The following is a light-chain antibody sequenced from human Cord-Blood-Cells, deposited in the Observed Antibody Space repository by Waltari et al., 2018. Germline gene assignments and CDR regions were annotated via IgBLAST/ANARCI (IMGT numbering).Light chain of an antibody. CDR3: SSYAGGNNFYV. CDR1: SSDVGGYNY. J-gene: IGLJ1*01. CDR2: QVS. Sequence: QSALTQPPSASGSPGQSVTISCTGTSSDVGGYNYVSGYQRHPGKAPKLMIYQVSKRPSGVPDRFSVSKSGNTASLTVSGLQAEDEADYYCSSYAGGNNFYVFGTGTKVTVL. V-gene: IGLV2-8*01.